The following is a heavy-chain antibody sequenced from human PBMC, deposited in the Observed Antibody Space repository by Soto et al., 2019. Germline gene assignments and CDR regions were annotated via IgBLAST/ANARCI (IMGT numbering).Heavy chain of an antibody. CDR3: ARGRNYYDFWSGYYTRNYYYYGMDV. J-gene: IGHJ6*02. Sequence: QVQLQQWGAGLLKPSETLSLTCAVYGGSFSGYYWSWIRQPPGKGLEWIGEINHSGSTNYNPSLKSRCTISVDTSKNQFSLKLSSVTAAETAVYYCARGRNYYDFWSGYYTRNYYYYGMDVWGQGTTVTVSS. V-gene: IGHV4-34*01. CDR1: GGSFSGYY. CDR2: INHSGST. D-gene: IGHD3-3*01.